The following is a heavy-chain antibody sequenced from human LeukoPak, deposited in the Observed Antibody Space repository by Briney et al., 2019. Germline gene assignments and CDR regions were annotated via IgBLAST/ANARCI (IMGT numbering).Heavy chain of an antibody. D-gene: IGHD3-22*01. V-gene: IGHV3-11*01. Sequence: GGSLRLSCAASGFTFSDYYMSWIRQAPGKGLEWVSYISSSGSTIYYADSVKGRFTISRDNAKNSLYLKMNSLRAEDTAVYYCAREDSSGLSGDGGDYWGQGTLVTVSS. CDR1: GFTFSDYY. J-gene: IGHJ4*02. CDR2: ISSSGSTI. CDR3: AREDSSGLSGDGGDY.